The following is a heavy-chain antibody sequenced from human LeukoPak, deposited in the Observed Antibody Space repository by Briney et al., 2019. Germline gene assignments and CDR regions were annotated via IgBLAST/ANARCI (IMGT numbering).Heavy chain of an antibody. CDR2: IYHSGST. Sequence: SETLSLTCAVSGYSISSGYYWGWIRQPPGKGLEWIGSIYHSGSTYYNPSLKSRVTISVDTSKNQFSLKLSSVTAADTAVYYCARGPDSSGYLGYWDQGTLVTVSS. CDR3: ARGPDSSGYLGY. V-gene: IGHV4-38-2*01. CDR1: GYSISSGYY. J-gene: IGHJ4*02. D-gene: IGHD3-22*01.